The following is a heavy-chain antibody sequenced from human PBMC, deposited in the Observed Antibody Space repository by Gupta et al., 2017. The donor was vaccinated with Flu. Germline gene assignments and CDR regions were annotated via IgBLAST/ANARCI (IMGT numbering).Heavy chain of an antibody. CDR2: ISWSGGSV. Sequence: DYAMHWVRQAAGKGLEWVSGISWSGGSVGYADSVKGRFTISRDSAQNSLFLQMHRLRTEDTALYYCAKSPRGDYYFYGMDVWGQGTTVTVSS. J-gene: IGHJ6*02. V-gene: IGHV3-9*01. D-gene: IGHD3-10*01. CDR1: DYA. CDR3: AKSPRGDYYFYGMDV.